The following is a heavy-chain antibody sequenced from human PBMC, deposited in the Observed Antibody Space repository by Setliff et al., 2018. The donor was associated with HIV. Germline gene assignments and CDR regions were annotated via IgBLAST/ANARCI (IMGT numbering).Heavy chain of an antibody. CDR2: IYSSGST. V-gene: IGHV4-4*07. Sequence: SETLSLTCTVSGGSISSYYGSWIRQSAGKGLEWIGRIYSSGSTYYNPSLKSRVTMSVDTSKNQFSLRLSSVTAADTAVYYCAREVRVVLPAAASGNYYYYYMDVWGKGTTGTVSS. D-gene: IGHD2-2*01. J-gene: IGHJ6*03. CDR3: AREVRVVLPAAASGNYYYYYMDV. CDR1: GGSISSYY.